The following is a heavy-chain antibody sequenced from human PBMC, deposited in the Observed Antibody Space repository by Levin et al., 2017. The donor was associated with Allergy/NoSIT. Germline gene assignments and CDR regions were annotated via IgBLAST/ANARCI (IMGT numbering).Heavy chain of an antibody. V-gene: IGHV3-30*18. D-gene: IGHD2-21*02. J-gene: IGHJ4*02. CDR2: ISYDGSNK. CDR1: GFTFSSYG. CDR3: AKDRVLGWYCGGDCYAVFDY. Sequence: GGSLRLSCAASGFTFSSYGMHWVRQAPGKGLEWVAVISYDGSNKYYADSVKGRFTISRDNSKNTLYLQMNSLRAEDTAVYYCAKDRVLGWYCGGDCYAVFDYWGQGTLVTVSS.